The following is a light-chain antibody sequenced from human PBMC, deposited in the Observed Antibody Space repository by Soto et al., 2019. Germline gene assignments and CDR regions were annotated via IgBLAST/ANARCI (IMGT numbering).Light chain of an antibody. CDR3: CSYAGSSTLV. CDR1: SSDVGSYNL. CDR2: EGS. V-gene: IGLV2-23*01. J-gene: IGLJ2*01. Sequence: QSALTQPASVSGSPGQSITISCTGTSSDVGSYNLVSWYQQHPGKAPKLMIYEGSKRPSGVSNRFSGSKSGNTASLTISGXXXXXXXXXXCCSYAGSSTLVFGGGTQLTV.